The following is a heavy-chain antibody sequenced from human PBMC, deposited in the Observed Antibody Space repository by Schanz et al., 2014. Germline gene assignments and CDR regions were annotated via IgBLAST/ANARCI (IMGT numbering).Heavy chain of an antibody. D-gene: IGHD6-19*01. CDR3: ARGLGDERWLDLNEAFDI. Sequence: QVQLVQSGAEVMKPGSSVKVSCKASGGTFSSYTINWVRQAPGQGLEWMGRIIPILGITNVAQTFQDRVTITADKSTSTAYMELSSQRSEDAAVYYCARGLGDERWLDLNEAFDIWGQGTIVIVSS. J-gene: IGHJ3*02. V-gene: IGHV1-69*02. CDR2: IIPILGIT. CDR1: GGTFSSYT.